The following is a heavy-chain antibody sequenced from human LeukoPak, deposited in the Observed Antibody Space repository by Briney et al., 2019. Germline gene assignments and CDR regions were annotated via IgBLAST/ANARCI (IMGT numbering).Heavy chain of an antibody. CDR2: IMPISGTA. CDR1: GGTFSSYD. J-gene: IGHJ6*03. Sequence: ASVKVSCKASGGTFSSYDISWVRQAPGQGLEWMGGIMPISGTANYAQKFQGRVTITADKPTNTAYMELSSLRSEDTAVYYCARGGRNTASYYYYYMDVWGKGTTVTVSS. D-gene: IGHD4-11*01. V-gene: IGHV1-69*06. CDR3: ARGGRNTASYYYYYMDV.